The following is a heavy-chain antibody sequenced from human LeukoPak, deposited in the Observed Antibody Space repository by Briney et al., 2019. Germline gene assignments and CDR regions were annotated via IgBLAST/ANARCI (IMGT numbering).Heavy chain of an antibody. D-gene: IGHD6-19*01. CDR2: ISDSSRYI. V-gene: IGHV3-21*01. Sequence: GGSLRLSCTASGFTFSSYSMNWVRQAPGKGLEWVSSISDSSRYIYYADAVKGRFTISRDNAKSSLYLQMNSLRAEDTAVYYCARDGWQWLVAYFDYWGQGTLVTVSS. J-gene: IGHJ4*02. CDR3: ARDGWQWLVAYFDY. CDR1: GFTFSSYS.